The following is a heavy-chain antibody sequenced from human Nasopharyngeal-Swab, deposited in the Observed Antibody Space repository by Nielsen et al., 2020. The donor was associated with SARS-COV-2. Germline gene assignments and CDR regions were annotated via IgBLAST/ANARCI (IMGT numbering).Heavy chain of an antibody. J-gene: IGHJ3*02. Sequence: SETLSLTCTVSGGSISSGSYYWGWIRQPPGKGLEWIGSIYYSGSTYYNPSLKSRVTISVDTSKNQFSLKLSSVTAADTAVYYCARCSSYYDILTGYSGRHDAFDIWGQGTMVTVSS. CDR1: GGSISSGSYY. V-gene: IGHV4-39*01. CDR3: ARCSSYYDILTGYSGRHDAFDI. D-gene: IGHD3-9*01. CDR2: IYYSGST.